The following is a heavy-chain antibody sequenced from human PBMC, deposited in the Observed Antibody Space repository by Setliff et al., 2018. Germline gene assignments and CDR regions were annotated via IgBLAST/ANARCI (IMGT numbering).Heavy chain of an antibody. CDR1: GGTFITYD. J-gene: IGHJ4*02. V-gene: IGHV1-8*02. D-gene: IGHD3-22*01. CDR3: ARDLQYYYDSSPHHGDY. CDR2: MNPNSGDT. Sequence: ASVKVSCKASGGTFITYDINWVRQASGQGLEWMGWMNPNSGDTGYAQKFQGRVTMTRDTSTSTAYMELRSLRSDDTAVYYCARDLQYYYDSSPHHGDYWGQGTLVTVSS.